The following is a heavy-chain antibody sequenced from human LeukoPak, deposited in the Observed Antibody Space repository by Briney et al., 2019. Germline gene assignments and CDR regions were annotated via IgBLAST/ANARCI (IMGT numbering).Heavy chain of an antibody. CDR3: AKRGLRYCSGGSCYYMDV. Sequence: GGSLRLSCAASGFTFSSYSMNWVRQAPGKGLEWVSYISSSSSTIYYADSVKGRFTISRDNAKNSLYLQMNSLRAEDTAVYYCAKRGLRYCSGGSCYYMDVWGKGTTVTVSS. J-gene: IGHJ6*03. D-gene: IGHD2-15*01. V-gene: IGHV3-48*04. CDR1: GFTFSSYS. CDR2: ISSSSSTI.